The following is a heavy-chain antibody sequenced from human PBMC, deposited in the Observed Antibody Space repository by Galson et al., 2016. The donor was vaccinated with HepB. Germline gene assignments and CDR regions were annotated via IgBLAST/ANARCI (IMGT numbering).Heavy chain of an antibody. J-gene: IGHJ4*02. D-gene: IGHD4-17*01. V-gene: IGHV1-18*04. Sequence: SVKVSCKASGYTFSGYGISWVRQAPGQGLEWMGWVYSNNDANYAQTFQGRVTMTSDTSASIVYMELSSLRPDDTADYYGVRDRGYGDDTFDSWGQGTLLAVSS. CDR2: VYSNNDA. CDR1: GYTFSGYG. CDR3: VRDRGYGDDTFDS.